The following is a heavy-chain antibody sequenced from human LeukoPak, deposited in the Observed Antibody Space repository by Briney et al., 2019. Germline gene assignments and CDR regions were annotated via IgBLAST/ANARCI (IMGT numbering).Heavy chain of an antibody. D-gene: IGHD2-21*01. CDR3: ATQGTIPSSLDP. CDR1: GDSISRFH. Sequence: PSETLSLTCTASGDSISRFHWTWTRQPPVKGLEWIGNIYYSGSANYNPSLKSRVTISVDTSKKQVFLKLNSVTAADTAVYYCATQGTIPSSLDPWGQGTLVTVFS. J-gene: IGHJ5*02. V-gene: IGHV4-59*08. CDR2: IYYSGSA.